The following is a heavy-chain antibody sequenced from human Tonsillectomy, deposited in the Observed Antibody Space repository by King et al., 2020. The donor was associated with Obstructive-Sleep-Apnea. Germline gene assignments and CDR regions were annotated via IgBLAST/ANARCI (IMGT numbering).Heavy chain of an antibody. CDR3: AASRGQRLASPFDY. CDR1: GYTFNDYY. V-gene: IGHV1-2*04. CDR2: INPNSGGT. D-gene: IGHD6-25*01. J-gene: IGHJ4*02. Sequence: VQLVESGAEVKKPGASVKVSCKASGYTFNDYYMHWVRQAPGQGLEWMGWINPNSGGTNYAQKFQGWVTMTRDTSITTAYMALSRLTSDDTAVYYCAASRGQRLASPFDYWGQGTLVTVSS.